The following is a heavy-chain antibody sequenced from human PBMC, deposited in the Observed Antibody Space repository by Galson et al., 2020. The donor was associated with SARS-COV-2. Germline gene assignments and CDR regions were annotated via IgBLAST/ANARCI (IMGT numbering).Heavy chain of an antibody. J-gene: IGHJ3*02. CDR3: AGTPPGYSAGGTAFDI. Sequence: GGSLRLSCAASGFTFSSYAMHWVRQAPGKGLEWVAVISYAGSNKYYADSVKGRFTISRDNSKNTLYLQMNSLRAEDTAVYYCAGTPPGYSAGGTAFDIWGQGTMVTVSS. D-gene: IGHD6-13*01. CDR1: GFTFSSYA. V-gene: IGHV3-30-3*01. CDR2: ISYAGSNK.